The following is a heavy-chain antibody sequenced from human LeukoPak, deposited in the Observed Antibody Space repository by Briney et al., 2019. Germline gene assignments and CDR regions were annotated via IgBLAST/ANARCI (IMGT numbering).Heavy chain of an antibody. Sequence: SVTVSCKASGGTFSSYAISWVRQAPGQGLEWMGGIIPIFGTANYAQKLQGRVTMTTDTSTSTAYMELRSLRSDDTAVYYCARWAEDYGEDYWGQGTLVTVSS. J-gene: IGHJ4*02. D-gene: IGHD4-17*01. CDR3: ARWAEDYGEDY. V-gene: IGHV1-69*05. CDR1: GGTFSSYA. CDR2: IIPIFGTA.